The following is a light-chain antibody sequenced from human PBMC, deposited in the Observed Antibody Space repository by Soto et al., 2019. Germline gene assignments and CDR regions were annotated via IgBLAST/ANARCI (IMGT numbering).Light chain of an antibody. Sequence: EIVMTQYPATLSVSRLERGPLXCRASQSVSSNLAWYQQKPGQAPRLLIYGASTRATGIPGRFSGSGSGTQFTLTISSLQSEDFAVYYCQQYDQWPITFGQGTRLEIK. J-gene: IGKJ5*01. CDR2: GAS. CDR1: QSVSSN. V-gene: IGKV3-15*01. CDR3: QQYDQWPIT.